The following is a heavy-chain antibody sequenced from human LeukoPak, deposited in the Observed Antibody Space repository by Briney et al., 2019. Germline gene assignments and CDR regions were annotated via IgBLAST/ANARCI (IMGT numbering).Heavy chain of an antibody. Sequence: PGGSLRLSCAASGFTFSSYGTHWVRQAPGKGLEWVAVISYDGSNKYCADSVKGRFTISRDNSKNTLYLQMNSLRAEDTAVYYCANSYYYDSSGYRLDYWGQGTLVTVSS. J-gene: IGHJ4*02. CDR3: ANSYYYDSSGYRLDY. CDR1: GFTFSSYG. D-gene: IGHD3-22*01. V-gene: IGHV3-30*18. CDR2: ISYDGSNK.